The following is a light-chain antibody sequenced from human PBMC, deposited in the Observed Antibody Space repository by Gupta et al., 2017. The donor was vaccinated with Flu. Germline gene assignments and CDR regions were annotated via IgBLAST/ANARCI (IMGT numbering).Light chain of an antibody. Sequence: SLLTPPPSSSATPGPRATISCSGSNSNIGRNTLSWYQQLPGAAPKLIMQNDNQRPSGVPVRFSGSKAGTSASLTISGLQSEDEGDFYCATWDDSRNGPVFGGGTRLTVL. V-gene: IGLV1-44*01. CDR2: NDN. J-gene: IGLJ3*02. CDR3: ATWDDSRNGPV. CDR1: NSNIGRNT.